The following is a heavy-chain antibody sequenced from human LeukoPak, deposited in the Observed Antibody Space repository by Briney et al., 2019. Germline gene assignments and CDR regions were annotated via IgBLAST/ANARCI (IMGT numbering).Heavy chain of an antibody. CDR3: ARRGYCSSTSCYYIDY. D-gene: IGHD2-2*01. V-gene: IGHV3-23*01. CDR2: ISGSASRT. J-gene: IGHJ4*02. CDR1: GFTFSSSA. Sequence: GGSLRLSCAASGFTFSSSAMTWVRQAPGKGLEWVSAISGSASRTYYADSVKGRFTISRDNSKNTLFLQMNSLRAEDTAVYFCARRGYCSSTSCYYIDYWGQGTLVTVSS.